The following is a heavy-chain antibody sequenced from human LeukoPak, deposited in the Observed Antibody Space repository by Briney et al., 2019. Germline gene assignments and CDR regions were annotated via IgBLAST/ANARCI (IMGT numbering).Heavy chain of an antibody. V-gene: IGHV1-24*01. J-gene: IGHJ6*02. D-gene: IGHD5-12*01. Sequence: ASVKVSCKVSGYTLTELSMHWVRQAPGKGLEWMGGFDPEDGETIYAQKFQGRVTMTEDTSTDTAYMELSSLRSEDTAVYYCVRGYDSGAYYGMDVWGQGTTVTVSS. CDR3: VRGYDSGAYYGMDV. CDR2: FDPEDGET. CDR1: GYTLTELS.